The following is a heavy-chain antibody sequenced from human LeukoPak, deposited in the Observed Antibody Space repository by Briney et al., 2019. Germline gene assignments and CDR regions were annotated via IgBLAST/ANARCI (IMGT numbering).Heavy chain of an antibody. D-gene: IGHD5-18*01. V-gene: IGHV5-51*06. J-gene: IGHJ4*02. CDR1: GYSFTSYW. Sequence: GESLKISCKGSGYSFTSYWIGWVRQMPGKGLEWMGIIYPGDSDTRYSPSFQGQVFISADKSINTAYAQWSSLKASDTAMYYCARTRPSYSYGYPYYFDYWGQGTLVTVSS. CDR3: ARTRPSYSYGYPYYFDY. CDR2: IYPGDSDT.